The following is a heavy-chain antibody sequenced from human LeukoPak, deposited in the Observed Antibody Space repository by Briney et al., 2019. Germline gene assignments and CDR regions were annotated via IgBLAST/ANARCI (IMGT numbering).Heavy chain of an antibody. CDR2: INPSGGST. CDR1: GYTFTSYY. D-gene: IGHD1-26*01. J-gene: IGHJ6*02. Sequence: GASVKVSCKASGYTFTSYYMHWVRQAPGQGLERMGIINPSGGSTSYAQKFQGRVTMTRDTSTSTVYMELSSLRSEDTAVYYCARSGGSYTFGFYYYAMDVWGQGTTVTVSS. CDR3: ARSGGSYTFGFYYYAMDV. V-gene: IGHV1-46*01.